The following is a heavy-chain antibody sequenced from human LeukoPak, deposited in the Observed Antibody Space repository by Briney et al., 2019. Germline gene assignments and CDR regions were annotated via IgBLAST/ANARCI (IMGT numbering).Heavy chain of an antibody. D-gene: IGHD6-13*01. V-gene: IGHV4-31*03. CDR1: GGSISSGGYY. Sequence: PSQTLSLTCTVSGGSISSGGYYWSWIRQHPGEGLEWIGYIYYSGSTYYNPSLKSRLTLSLDTSKNQFSLKLSSVTAADTAVYYCAKAVRHQQLDMDVWGKGTTVTVSS. CDR2: IYYSGST. J-gene: IGHJ6*03. CDR3: AKAVRHQQLDMDV.